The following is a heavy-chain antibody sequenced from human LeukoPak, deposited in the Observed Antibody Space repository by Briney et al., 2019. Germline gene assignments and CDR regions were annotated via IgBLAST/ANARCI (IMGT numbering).Heavy chain of an antibody. V-gene: IGHV3-48*03. CDR1: GFTFSTYE. CDR3: ARAIFGVVPPPPFDY. J-gene: IGHJ4*02. D-gene: IGHD3-3*01. Sequence: GGSLRLSCAASGFTFSTYEMNWVRQAPGKGLEWVSFISSTGSSKYYADSVKGRFTISRDNAKNSLFLQMNSLRAEDTAVYYCARAIFGVVPPPPFDYWGQGTLVTVSS. CDR2: ISSTGSSK.